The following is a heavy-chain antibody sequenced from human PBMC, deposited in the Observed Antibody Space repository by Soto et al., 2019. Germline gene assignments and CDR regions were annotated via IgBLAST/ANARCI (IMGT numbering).Heavy chain of an antibody. V-gene: IGHV4-59*01. D-gene: IGHD6-6*01. CDR2: IYYSGST. CDR3: ARGHRGVLDY. Sequence: SETLSLTCTVSGGSISAYYWSWIRQPPGKGLEWIGHIYYSGSTNYSPSLKSRVSISIDTSKRQFSLNLRSVTAADTAVYYCARGHRGVLDYWGQGTLVTVSS. J-gene: IGHJ4*02. CDR1: GGSISAYY.